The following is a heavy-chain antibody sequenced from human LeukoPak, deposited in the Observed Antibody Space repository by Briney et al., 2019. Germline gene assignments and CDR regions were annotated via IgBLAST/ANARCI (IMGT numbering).Heavy chain of an antibody. CDR3: AKSRLIYCTGGGCYGMDV. D-gene: IGHD2-8*02. V-gene: IGHV3-23*01. CDR2: IRGSGGNT. Sequence: GGSLRLSCAASGFTFSNYGMSWVRQAPGTGLEWVAGIRGSGGNTYYADSVKGRFTISRDNSKNTLYLQMNNLRAEDTAIYYCAKSRLIYCTGGGCYGMDVWGQGTLVTVSS. J-gene: IGHJ6*02. CDR1: GFTFSNYG.